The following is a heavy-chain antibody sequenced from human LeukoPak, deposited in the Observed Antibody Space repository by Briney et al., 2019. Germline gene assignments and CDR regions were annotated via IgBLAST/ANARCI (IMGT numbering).Heavy chain of an antibody. CDR3: ATYSGSFPK. CDR1: GGSISRGSYY. Sequence: SETLSLTCTVSGGSISRGSYYWSWIRQPAGKGLEWIGRIYTSGSTNYNPSLKSRVTISVDTSKNQFSLKLGSVTAADTAVYYCATYSGSFPKWGQGTLVTVSS. V-gene: IGHV4-61*02. CDR2: IYTSGST. D-gene: IGHD1-26*01. J-gene: IGHJ4*02.